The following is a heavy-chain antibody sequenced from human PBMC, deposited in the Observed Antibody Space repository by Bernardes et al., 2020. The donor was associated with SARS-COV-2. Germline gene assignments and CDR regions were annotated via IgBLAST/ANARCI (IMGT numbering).Heavy chain of an antibody. Sequence: SETLSLTCAVSGYSINGPYYWGWIRQPPGKGLQWIGSVYHTGSTTYNPSLKTRDTISVDTAKNQFSLKLTSVTAADTAMYYCGTLSGFLQPGVASTWGQGTLVTVSS. CDR2: VYHTGST. D-gene: IGHD3-10*01. CDR1: GYSINGPYY. V-gene: IGHV4-38-2*01. CDR3: GTLSGFLQPGVAST. J-gene: IGHJ5*02.